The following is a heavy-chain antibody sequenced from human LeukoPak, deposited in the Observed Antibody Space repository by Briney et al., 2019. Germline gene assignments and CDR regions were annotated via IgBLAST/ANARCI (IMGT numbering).Heavy chain of an antibody. J-gene: IGHJ4*02. V-gene: IGHV3-53*01. CDR3: ARSPSYYGSAHYFDY. D-gene: IGHD3-10*01. CDR2: IYSDGST. CDR1: EFTVSSNY. Sequence: GGSLRLSCAASEFTVSSNYMSWVRQAPGKGLEWVSVIYSDGSTYYADSVKGRFTISRDNSKNTLYLQMNSLGAEDTAVYYCARSPSYYGSAHYFDYWGQGTLVTVSS.